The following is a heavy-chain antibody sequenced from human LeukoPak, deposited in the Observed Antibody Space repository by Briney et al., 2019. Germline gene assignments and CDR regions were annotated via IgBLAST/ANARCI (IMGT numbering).Heavy chain of an antibody. J-gene: IGHJ4*02. D-gene: IGHD3-3*01. CDR1: GYTFTGYY. CDR2: INPNSGGT. CDR3: ARVALFWSGYYFDY. V-gene: IGHV1-2*02. Sequence: GASVKVSCKASGYTFTGYYMHWLRQAPGQGLEWMGWINPNSGGTNYAQKFQGRVTMTRDTSISTVYMELSRLRSDDTAVYYCARVALFWSGYYFDYWGQGTLVTVSS.